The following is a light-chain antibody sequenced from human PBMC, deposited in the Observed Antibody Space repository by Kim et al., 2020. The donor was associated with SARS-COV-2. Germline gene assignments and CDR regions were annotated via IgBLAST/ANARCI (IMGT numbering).Light chain of an antibody. Sequence: ASVGDRVTITCQASQDISNYLNWYQQKPGKAPKVLIYDTSNVETGVPSRFSGSRSGTDFTFTISSLQPEDIATYYCQQYNNVPITFGQGTRLEIK. V-gene: IGKV1-33*01. CDR1: QDISNY. CDR2: DTS. J-gene: IGKJ5*01. CDR3: QQYNNVPIT.